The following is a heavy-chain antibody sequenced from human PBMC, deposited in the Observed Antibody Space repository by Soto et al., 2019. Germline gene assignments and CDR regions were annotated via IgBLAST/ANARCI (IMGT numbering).Heavy chain of an antibody. D-gene: IGHD3-3*01. CDR2: ISGSGGST. Sequence: EVQLLESGGGLVQPGGSLRLSCAASGFTFSSYAMSWVRQAPGKGLEWVSAISGSGGSTYYADSVKGRFTISRDNSKNTLYLQMNSLRAEDTAVYYCAKGSFGVVIMAPYYFDYWGQETLVTVSS. CDR3: AKGSFGVVIMAPYYFDY. J-gene: IGHJ4*02. V-gene: IGHV3-23*01. CDR1: GFTFSSYA.